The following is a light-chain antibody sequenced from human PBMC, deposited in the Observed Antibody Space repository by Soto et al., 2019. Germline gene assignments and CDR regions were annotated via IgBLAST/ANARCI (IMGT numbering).Light chain of an antibody. CDR1: QSVSSSY. V-gene: IGKV3-20*01. CDR2: GAS. J-gene: IGKJ2*01. CDR3: QQYGSSQGYT. Sequence: EIVLTQSPGTLSLSSGERATLSCRASQSVSSSYLAWYQQKPGQAPRLLIYGASSRATGIPDRFSGSGSGTDFTLTIGRLKPEDFAVYYCQQYGSSQGYTFGQGTKLEIK.